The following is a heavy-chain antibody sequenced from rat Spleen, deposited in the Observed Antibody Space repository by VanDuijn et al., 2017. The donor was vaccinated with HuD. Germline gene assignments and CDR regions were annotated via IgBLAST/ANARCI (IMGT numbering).Heavy chain of an antibody. V-gene: IGHV5-29*01. CDR3: TRMRHYFDY. CDR2: FSYDGRTT. CDR1: GFTFSDYY. J-gene: IGHJ2*01. Sequence: EVQLVESDGGLVRPGRSLKLSCAASGFTFSDYYMAWVRQAPTEGLEWVATFSYDGRTTYYRDSVKGRFTISRDNAKSTLYLQMNSLRSEDTATYYCTRMRHYFDYWGQGVMVTVSS.